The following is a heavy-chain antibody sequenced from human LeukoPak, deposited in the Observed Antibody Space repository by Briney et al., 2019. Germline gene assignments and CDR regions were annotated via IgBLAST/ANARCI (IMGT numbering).Heavy chain of an antibody. CDR2: IFYLGST. CDR1: GGSISSGDYY. Sequence: SETLSLTCTVSGGSISSGDYYWSWIRQPPGKGLEWIGYIFYLGSTYYNPSLRSRVSISVNTFKNQFSLKLTAVTAADTAVYYCARKYPDHWFDPWGQGTLVTVSS. D-gene: IGHD6-6*01. V-gene: IGHV4-30-4*01. J-gene: IGHJ5*02. CDR3: ARKYPDHWFDP.